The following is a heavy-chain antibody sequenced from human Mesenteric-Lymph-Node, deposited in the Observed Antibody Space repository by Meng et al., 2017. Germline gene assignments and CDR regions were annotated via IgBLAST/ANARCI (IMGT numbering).Heavy chain of an antibody. CDR1: GGSISSSSYY. J-gene: IGHJ3*02. D-gene: IGHD5-18*01. CDR2: IYYSGST. Sequence: SETLSLTCTVSGGSISSSSYYWGWIRQPPGKGLEWIGSIYYSGSTYYNPSLKSRATISVDTSKNQFSLKLSSVTAADTAVYYCARSQEVTHDAFDIWGQGTMVTVSS. CDR3: ARSQEVTHDAFDI. V-gene: IGHV4-39*07.